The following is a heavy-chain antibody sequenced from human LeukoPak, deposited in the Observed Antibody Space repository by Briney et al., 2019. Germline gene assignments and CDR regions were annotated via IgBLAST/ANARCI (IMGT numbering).Heavy chain of an antibody. CDR2: IYYSGST. D-gene: IGHD3-22*01. V-gene: IGHV4-59*01. Sequence: SETLSLTCTVSGGSISSYYWSWIRQPPGKGLDWIGYIYYSGSTNYNPSLKSRVTISVDTSKNQFSLKLSSVTAADTAVYYCARDDYDSSGYPYFDYWGQGTLVTVSS. CDR3: ARDDYDSSGYPYFDY. J-gene: IGHJ4*02. CDR1: GGSISSYY.